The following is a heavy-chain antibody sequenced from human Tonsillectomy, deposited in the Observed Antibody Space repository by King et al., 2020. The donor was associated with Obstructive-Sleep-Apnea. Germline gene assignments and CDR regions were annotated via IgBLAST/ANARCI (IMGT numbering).Heavy chain of an antibody. J-gene: IGHJ4*02. V-gene: IGHV1-46*03. CDR2: INPSGGST. D-gene: IGHD3-22*01. Sequence: QLVQSGAEVKKPGASVKGSCKASGYTFTSYYMHWVRQTPGQGLEWMGIINPSGGSTSYAQKFQGRVTLTRDTSTSTVYMELSSLRSEDTAVYYCAREYYYDSSGYYSHFDYWGQGTLVTVSS. CDR1: GYTFTSYY. CDR3: AREYYYDSSGYYSHFDY.